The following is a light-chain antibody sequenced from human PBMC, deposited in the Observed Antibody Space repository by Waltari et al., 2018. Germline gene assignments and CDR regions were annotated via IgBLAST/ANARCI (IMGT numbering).Light chain of an antibody. CDR1: QDLSSY. Sequence: DIQMTQSPPSPSASVGDRVTITCRASQDLSSYLNWYQQKPGKAPKLLMCYTNRLETGVPSRFSGSGSGTEFTLIISSLQPEDFASYYCQQYNSLPLTFGGGTKVEI. CDR2: YTN. V-gene: IGKV1-39*01. CDR3: QQYNSLPLT. J-gene: IGKJ4*01.